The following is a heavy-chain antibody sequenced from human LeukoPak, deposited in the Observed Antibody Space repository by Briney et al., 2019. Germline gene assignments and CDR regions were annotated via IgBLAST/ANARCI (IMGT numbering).Heavy chain of an antibody. V-gene: IGHV4-59*11. J-gene: IGHJ4*02. D-gene: IGHD5-18*01. CDR2: VFDSERT. CDR1: GGSISTHY. CDR3: SASNQLWLRGLFDY. Sequence: SETLSLTCTVSGGSISTHYWSWIRQPPGKGLEWIGNVFDSERTKDNPSLKSRATLSADTSKNQFSLRLTSVTAADSAVYYCSASNQLWLRGLFDYWGQGTLVTVSS.